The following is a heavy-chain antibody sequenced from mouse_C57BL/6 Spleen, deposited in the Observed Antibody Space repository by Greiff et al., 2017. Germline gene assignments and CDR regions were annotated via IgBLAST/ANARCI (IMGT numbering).Heavy chain of an antibody. J-gene: IGHJ1*03. Sequence: DVHLVESGPGLVKPSQSLSLTCSVTGYSITSGSYWYWIRQFPGNKLEWMGDISYDGSNNYNSPFKNRNSITRDTSKNQFFLKLNSVTTEDTATYYCASNAFYYFSSGYGYFDVWGTGTTVTVSS. CDR3: ASNAFYYFSSGYGYFDV. CDR1: GYSITSGSY. V-gene: IGHV3-6*01. CDR2: ISYDGSN. D-gene: IGHD1-1*01.